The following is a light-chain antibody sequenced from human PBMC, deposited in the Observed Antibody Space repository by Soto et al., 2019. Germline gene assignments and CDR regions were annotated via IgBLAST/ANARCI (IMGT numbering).Light chain of an antibody. Sequence: DIQMTQSTSTLSASVGDRVTITCRASQSISSWLAWYQQKPGKAPKLLIYAASSLQSGVPSRFSGSGSGTDFTLTISSLQPEDCAIYFCQQANSFPITFGQRTRLEV. CDR3: QQANSFPIT. J-gene: IGKJ5*01. CDR1: QSISSW. V-gene: IGKV1-12*01. CDR2: AAS.